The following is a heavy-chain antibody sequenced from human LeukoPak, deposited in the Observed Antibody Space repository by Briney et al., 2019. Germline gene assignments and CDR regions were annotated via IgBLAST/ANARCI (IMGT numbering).Heavy chain of an antibody. V-gene: IGHV3-74*01. J-gene: IGHJ4*02. CDR1: GFTFNNYW. CDR3: AKVTQWLVHKFDY. CDR2: INNDGSSA. Sequence: PGGSLRLSCAASGFTFNNYWIHWVRQVPGKGLVWVSRINNDGSSASYVDSVKGRFTISRDNAKNTLFLQMNSLRAEDTAVYYCAKVTQWLVHKFDYWGQGTLVTVSS. D-gene: IGHD6-19*01.